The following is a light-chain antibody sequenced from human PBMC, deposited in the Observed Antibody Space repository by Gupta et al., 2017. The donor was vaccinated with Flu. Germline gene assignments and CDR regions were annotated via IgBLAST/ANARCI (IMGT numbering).Light chain of an antibody. J-gene: IGKJ3*01. CDR3: QHYGTSPLLT. CDR2: ATS. V-gene: IGKV3-20*01. Sequence: ASLSCRASQNVNNNYLAWYQQRPGQAPRLLIYATSSRATGISDRFSGTGSGTDFTLTISRLEPEDFAVYYCQHYGTSPLLTFGPGTRVDTK. CDR1: QNVNNNY.